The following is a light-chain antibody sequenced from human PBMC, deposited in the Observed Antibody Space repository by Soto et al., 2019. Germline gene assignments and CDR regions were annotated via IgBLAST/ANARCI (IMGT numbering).Light chain of an antibody. V-gene: IGLV3-1*01. CDR1: KLGNKY. CDR3: QAWDSSTVV. CDR2: QDN. J-gene: IGLJ2*01. Sequence: SYELTRPPSVSVSPGQTASITCSGDKLGNKYACWYQQKPGQSPVLVIYQDNKRPSGIPERFSGSHSGNTATLTISGTQAVDEAGYYCQAWDSSTVVFGGGTKLTVL.